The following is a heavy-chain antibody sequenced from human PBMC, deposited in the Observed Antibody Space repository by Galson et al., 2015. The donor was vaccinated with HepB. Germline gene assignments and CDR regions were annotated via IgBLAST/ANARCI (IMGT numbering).Heavy chain of an antibody. CDR2: IWYDGSNK. V-gene: IGHV3-33*01. CDR1: GFTFSSYG. CDR3: AREYYDFWSGDRDYYYYMDV. J-gene: IGHJ6*03. Sequence: SLRLSCAASGFTFSSYGMHWVRQAPGKGLEWVAVIWYDGSNKYYADSVKGRFTISRDNSKNTLYLQMNSLRAEDTAVYYCAREYYDFWSGDRDYYYYMDVWGIGTTVTVSS. D-gene: IGHD3-3*01.